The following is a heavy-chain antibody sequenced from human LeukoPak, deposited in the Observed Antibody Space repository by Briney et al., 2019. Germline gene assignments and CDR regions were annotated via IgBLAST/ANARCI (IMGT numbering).Heavy chain of an antibody. V-gene: IGHV7-4-1*02. CDR1: GYTFTSYA. D-gene: IGHD2-15*01. CDR3: ARDGYCSGGSCYYYYYGMDV. CDR2: INTNTGNP. Sequence: ASVKVSCKASGYTFTSYAMNWVRQAPGQGLEWMGWINTNTGNPTYAQGFTGRFVFSLDTSVSTAYLQISSLKAEDTAVYYCARDGYCSGGSCYYYYYGMDVWGQGTTVTVSS. J-gene: IGHJ6*02.